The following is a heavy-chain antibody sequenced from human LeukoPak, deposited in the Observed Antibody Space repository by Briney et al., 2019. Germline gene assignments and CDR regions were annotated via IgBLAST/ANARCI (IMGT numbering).Heavy chain of an antibody. Sequence: SETLSLTCTVCGGSISSYYWSWIRQHPGKGLEWIGYIYYSGSTNYNPSLKSRVTISVDTSKNQFSLKLSSVTAADTAVYYCARSAGVTAILTHWGQGTLVTVSS. CDR3: ARSAGVTAILTH. V-gene: IGHV4-59*08. CDR1: GGSISSYY. CDR2: IYYSGST. D-gene: IGHD2-21*02. J-gene: IGHJ4*02.